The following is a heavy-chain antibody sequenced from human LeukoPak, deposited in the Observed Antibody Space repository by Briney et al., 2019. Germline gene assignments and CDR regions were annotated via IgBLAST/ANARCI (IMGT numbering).Heavy chain of an antibody. CDR1: GYTFTSYG. J-gene: IGHJ4*02. CDR2: ISAYNGNT. V-gene: IGHV1-18*01. D-gene: IGHD1-1*01. Sequence: APVKVSCKASGYTFTSYGISWVRQAPGQGLEWMGWISAYNGNTNYAQKLQGRVTMTTDTSTSTAYMELRSLRSDDTAVYYCARDRWGTGYFDYWGQGTLVTVSS. CDR3: ARDRWGTGYFDY.